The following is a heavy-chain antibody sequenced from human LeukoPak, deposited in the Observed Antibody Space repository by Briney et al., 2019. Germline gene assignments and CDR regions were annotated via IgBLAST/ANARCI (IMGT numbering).Heavy chain of an antibody. CDR2: ISGSGGST. V-gene: IGHV3-23*01. CDR1: GFTFSSYA. Sequence: GGSLRLSCAASGFTFSSYAMSWVRQAPGKGLEWVSAISGSGGSTYYADSVKGRFTISRDNSKNTLYLQMNSLRAEDTAVYYCAKGKTYYDFWSGYYGDYYFDYWGQGTLVTVSS. D-gene: IGHD3-3*01. J-gene: IGHJ4*02. CDR3: AKGKTYYDFWSGYYGDYYFDY.